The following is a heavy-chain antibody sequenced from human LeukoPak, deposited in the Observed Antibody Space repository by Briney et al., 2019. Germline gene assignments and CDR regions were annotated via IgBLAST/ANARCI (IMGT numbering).Heavy chain of an antibody. V-gene: IGHV1-18*01. CDR2: ISAYNGNT. J-gene: IGHJ4*02. CDR3: ARYRSSIAARPGFDY. D-gene: IGHD6-6*01. Sequence: ASVKVSCKASGYTFTSYGISWVRQAPGQGLEWMGWISAYNGNTNYAQKLRGRVTMTTDTSTSTAYMELRSLRSEDTAVYYCARYRSSIAARPGFDYWGQGTLVTVSS. CDR1: GYTFTSYG.